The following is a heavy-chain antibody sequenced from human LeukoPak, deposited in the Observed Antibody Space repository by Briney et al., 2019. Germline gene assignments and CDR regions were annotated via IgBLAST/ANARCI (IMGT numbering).Heavy chain of an antibody. V-gene: IGHV3-30-3*01. CDR1: GFTFSSYA. J-gene: IGHJ4*02. CDR2: ISYDGSNK. Sequence: PGGSLRLSCAASGFTFSSYAMHWVRQAPGKGLEWVAVISYDGSNKYYADSVKGRFTISRGNSKNTLYLQMNSLRAEDTAVYYCARPDGYGLGVCFDYWGQGTLVTVSS. CDR3: ARPDGYGLGVCFDY. D-gene: IGHD5-24*01.